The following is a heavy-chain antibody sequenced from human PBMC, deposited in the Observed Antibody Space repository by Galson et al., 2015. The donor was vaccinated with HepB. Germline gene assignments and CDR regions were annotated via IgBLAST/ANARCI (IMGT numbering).Heavy chain of an antibody. CDR2: MSYDGSNK. J-gene: IGHJ4*02. V-gene: IGHV3-30*04. CDR3: ARDGIVRAPRDDNFCDY. Sequence: SLRLSCAASGFTFSNYAMHWVRQAPGKGLEWVALMSYDGSNKFYADSVKGRFTISRDNSRNTLYLQMNSLRFEDTALYYCARDGIVRAPRDDNFCDYWGQGTLVAVSS. CDR1: GFTFSNYA. D-gene: IGHD1-26*01.